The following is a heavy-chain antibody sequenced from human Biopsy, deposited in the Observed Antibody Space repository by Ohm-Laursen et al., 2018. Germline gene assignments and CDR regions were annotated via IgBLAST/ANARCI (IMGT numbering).Heavy chain of an antibody. D-gene: IGHD3-16*01. CDR2: INQDGSEK. V-gene: IGHV3-7*01. J-gene: IGHJ3*01. CDR3: ATTGGGL. Sequence: SLRLSCAASGFTFSNYWMRWFRQAPGKGLEWVANINQDGSEKSYVDSVRGRFTISRDNAKNSLYLQMNSLIAEDTASYYCATTGGGLWGQGTMVTVSS. CDR1: GFTFSNYW.